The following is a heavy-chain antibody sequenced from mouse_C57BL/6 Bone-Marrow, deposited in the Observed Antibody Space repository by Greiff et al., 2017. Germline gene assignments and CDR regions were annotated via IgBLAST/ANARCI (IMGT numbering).Heavy chain of an antibody. CDR1: GYSITSGYY. Sequence: VQLKESGPGLVKPSQSLSLTCSVTGYSITSGYYWNWIRQFPGNKLEWMGYISYDGSNNYNPSLKNRISITRETSKNQFFLKLNSVTTEDTATYYCARDYSNFYYAMDYWGQGTSVTVSS. D-gene: IGHD2-5*01. CDR2: ISYDGSN. V-gene: IGHV3-6*01. J-gene: IGHJ4*01. CDR3: ARDYSNFYYAMDY.